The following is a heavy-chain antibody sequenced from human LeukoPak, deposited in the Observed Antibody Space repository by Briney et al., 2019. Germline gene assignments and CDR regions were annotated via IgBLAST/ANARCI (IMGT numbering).Heavy chain of an antibody. D-gene: IGHD3/OR15-3a*01. V-gene: IGHV3-33*08. J-gene: IGHJ4*02. CDR3: ARADWENPTLVYY. CDR2: IWYDGSNK. Sequence: GRSLRLSCAASGFTFSSYAMHWVRQAPGKGLEWVAVIWYDGSNKYYADSVKGRFTISRDNSKNTLYLQMNSLRAEDTAVYYCARADWENPTLVYYWGQGTLVTVSS. CDR1: GFTFSSYA.